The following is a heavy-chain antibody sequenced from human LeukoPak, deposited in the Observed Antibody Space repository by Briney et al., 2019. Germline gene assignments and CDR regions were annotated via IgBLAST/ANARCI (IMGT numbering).Heavy chain of an antibody. Sequence: GGSLRLSCAASGFTFSSYGMHWVRQAPGKGLEWVAVISYDGSNKYYADSVKGRFTISRDNSKNTLYLQMNSLKAKDTAVYYCAKGNYHDSSGYLYYFDYWGQGTLVTVSS. D-gene: IGHD3-22*01. CDR2: ISYDGSNK. CDR1: GFTFSSYG. CDR3: AKGNYHDSSGYLYYFDY. V-gene: IGHV3-33*05. J-gene: IGHJ4*02.